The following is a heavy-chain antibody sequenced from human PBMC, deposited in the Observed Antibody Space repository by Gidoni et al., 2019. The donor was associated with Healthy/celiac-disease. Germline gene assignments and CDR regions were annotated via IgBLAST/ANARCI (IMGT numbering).Heavy chain of an antibody. CDR1: GGSISSSSYY. V-gene: IGHV4-39*01. CDR3: AGRDRGIQLWL. Sequence: APGLVKPSETLSLTCTVSGGSISSSSYYWGWSRQPPGKGLEWTGSIYYSGSTYYNPSLKSRVTISVDTSKNQFSLKLSSVTAADTAVSYCAGRDRGIQLWLWGQGTLVTVSS. D-gene: IGHD5-18*01. CDR2: IYYSGST. J-gene: IGHJ4*02.